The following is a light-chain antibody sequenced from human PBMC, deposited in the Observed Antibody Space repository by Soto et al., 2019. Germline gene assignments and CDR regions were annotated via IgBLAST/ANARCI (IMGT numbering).Light chain of an antibody. V-gene: IGKV3-11*01. CDR1: QSIISF. CDR3: QHYNSYSEA. CDR2: GAS. J-gene: IGKJ1*01. Sequence: EIVLTQSPATLSLSPGERATLSCRASQSIISFLAWYQQKPGQAPRLLIYGASNRATGIPARFSGSGSGTEFTLTISSLQPDDFATYYCQHYNSYSEAFGQGTKVDIK.